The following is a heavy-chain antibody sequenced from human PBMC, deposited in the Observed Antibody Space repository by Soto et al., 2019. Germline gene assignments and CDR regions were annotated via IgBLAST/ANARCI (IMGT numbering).Heavy chain of an antibody. V-gene: IGHV3-74*01. Sequence: EVQLVESGGGLVQPGGSLRLSCAASGFTFSSYWMHWVRQAPGKGLVWVSRINSDGSSTSYTDSVKGRFTISRDNDRNSLYLQMNSLSAEDTAVYYCAREDTAMVLGYYGLDVWGQGTTVTVSS. CDR3: AREDTAMVLGYYGLDV. CDR2: INSDGSST. CDR1: GFTFSSYW. D-gene: IGHD5-18*01. J-gene: IGHJ6*02.